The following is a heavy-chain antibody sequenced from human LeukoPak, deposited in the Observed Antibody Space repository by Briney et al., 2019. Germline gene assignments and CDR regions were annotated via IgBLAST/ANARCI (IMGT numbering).Heavy chain of an antibody. D-gene: IGHD5-18*01. CDR3: ASGGYSYGLDY. J-gene: IGHJ4*02. Sequence: PSQTLSLTCAVSGGSISSGGYSWSWIRQPPGKGLEWIGYIYHNGNTYYSPSLKSRVTISVDRSKNQLSLKLSSVTAADTAMYYCASGGYSYGLDYWGQGTLVTVSS. V-gene: IGHV4-30-2*01. CDR1: GGSISSGGYS. CDR2: IYHNGNT.